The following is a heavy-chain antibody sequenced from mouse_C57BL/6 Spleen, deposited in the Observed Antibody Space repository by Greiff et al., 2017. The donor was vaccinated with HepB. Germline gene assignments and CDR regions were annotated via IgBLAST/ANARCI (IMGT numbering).Heavy chain of an antibody. V-gene: IGHV1-61*01. CDR1: GYTFTSYW. D-gene: IGHD2-3*01. J-gene: IGHJ4*01. Sequence: QVQLQQPGAELVRPGSSVKLSCKASGYTFTSYWMDWVKQRPGQGLEWIGNIYPSDSETHYNQKFKDKATLTVDKSSSTAYMQLSSLTSEDSAVYYCARKGVYDYYYAMDYWGQGTSVTVSS. CDR2: IYPSDSET. CDR3: ARKGVYDYYYAMDY.